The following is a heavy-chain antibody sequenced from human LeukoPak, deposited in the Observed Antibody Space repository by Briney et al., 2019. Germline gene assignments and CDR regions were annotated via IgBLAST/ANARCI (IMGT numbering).Heavy chain of an antibody. V-gene: IGHV3-48*02. CDR1: GFPFSSYS. CDR3: ARVCGGDCYSFDY. J-gene: IGHJ4*02. D-gene: IGHD2-21*02. CDR2: ISGSSYTM. Sequence: GGSLRLSCAASGFPFSSYSMNWVRQAPGKELEWVSYISGSSYTMDYADSVKGRFTISRDNAKNSLYLQMNSLRDEDTAVYYCARVCGGDCYSFDYWGQGTLVTVS.